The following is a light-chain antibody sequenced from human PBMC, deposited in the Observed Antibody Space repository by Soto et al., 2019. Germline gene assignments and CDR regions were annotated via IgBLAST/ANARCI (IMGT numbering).Light chain of an antibody. Sequence: EKVMTQSPATLSVSPGDRATLSCRSREYIKTRLAWYQQKPGQAPSLLIYDAFTRATGIPARFSGSASGTEFTLTIRSLQAEDFAVYYCQQYDDWPLTIGGGTEVEIQ. J-gene: IGKJ4*01. CDR2: DAF. CDR1: EYIKTR. CDR3: QQYDDWPLT. V-gene: IGKV3D-15*01.